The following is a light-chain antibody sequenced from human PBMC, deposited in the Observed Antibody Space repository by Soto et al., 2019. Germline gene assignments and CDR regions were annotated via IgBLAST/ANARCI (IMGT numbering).Light chain of an antibody. J-gene: IGKJ5*01. V-gene: IGKV1-39*01. Sequence: DIQMTQSPSSLSASVGDRVTITCRASQSISRYLNWYQQKPGKAPNILIYVASSLQSEVPSRFSGSGSGTDFTLTITSLQPEDFSAYYCQQSYGTPITFGQGTRLEIK. CDR2: VAS. CDR1: QSISRY. CDR3: QQSYGTPIT.